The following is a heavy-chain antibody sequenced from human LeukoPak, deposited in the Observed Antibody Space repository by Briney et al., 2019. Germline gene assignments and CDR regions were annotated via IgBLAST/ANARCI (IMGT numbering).Heavy chain of an antibody. Sequence: ASVKVSCKASGSGFTGYHIHWVRQAPGQGLEWMAWMNTNDGGIRYAQRLQGRVTVTRDTSISTAYMELTGLESDDTATYYCVGEAAGGFDRWGQGTPVTVSS. D-gene: IGHD6-25*01. J-gene: IGHJ5*02. CDR1: GSGFTGYH. CDR3: VGEAAGGFDR. V-gene: IGHV1-2*02. CDR2: MNTNDGGI.